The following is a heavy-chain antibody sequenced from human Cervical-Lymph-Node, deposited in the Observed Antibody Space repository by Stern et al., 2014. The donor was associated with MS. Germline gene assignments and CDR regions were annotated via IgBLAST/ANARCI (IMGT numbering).Heavy chain of an antibody. J-gene: IGHJ4*02. CDR3: ATDLRHRYDTPDY. CDR2: VAYDGGNK. V-gene: IGHV3-30*04. CDR1: GSTFSSNA. Sequence: QVQLVQSGGGVVQPGGPLRLPWEVPGSTFSSNAMHWFRQAPGKGWEWVAVVAYDGGNKYYADSVKGRFTISRDNSKNSLFLQMNSLRTEDTAVYYCATDLRHRYDTPDYWGQGTLVTVSS. D-gene: IGHD3-22*01.